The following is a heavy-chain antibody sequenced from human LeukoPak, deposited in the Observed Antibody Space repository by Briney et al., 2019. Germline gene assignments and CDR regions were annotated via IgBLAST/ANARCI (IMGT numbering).Heavy chain of an antibody. V-gene: IGHV3-53*01. CDR1: GFMFRSSS. Sequence: PGGSLRLSCAASGFMFRSSSMSWVRQVPGKGLEWVSVIYSGGSTYYADSVKGRFTISRDNSKNTLYLQMNSLRAEDTAVYYCARVVSGDYYYYGMDVWGQGTTVTVSS. D-gene: IGHD3-10*01. CDR2: IYSGGST. CDR3: ARVVSGDYYYYGMDV. J-gene: IGHJ6*02.